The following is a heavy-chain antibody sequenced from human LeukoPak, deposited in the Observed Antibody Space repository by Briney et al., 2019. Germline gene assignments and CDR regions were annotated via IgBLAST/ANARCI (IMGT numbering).Heavy chain of an antibody. CDR2: ISGSGGST. CDR3: AKIPVGDGYYDSSGYREDWFDP. Sequence: GGSLRLSCAASGFTFSSYAMSWVRQAPGKGLEWVSAISGSGGSTYYADSVKGRFTISRDNSKNTLYLQMNSLRAEDTAVYYCAKIPVGDGYYDSSGYREDWFDPWGQGTLVTVSS. D-gene: IGHD3-22*01. V-gene: IGHV3-23*01. J-gene: IGHJ5*02. CDR1: GFTFSSYA.